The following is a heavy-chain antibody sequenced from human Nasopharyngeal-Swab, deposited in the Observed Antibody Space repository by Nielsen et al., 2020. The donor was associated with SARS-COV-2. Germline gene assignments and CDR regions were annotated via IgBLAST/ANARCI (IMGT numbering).Heavy chain of an antibody. Sequence: GKSLKISCKGSRYSFTNYWIGWVRQMPGKGLEWMGIIYPGDSDTRYSPSFQGHVIISADKSISTVYLQWSSLKASDTAMYYCASARGRGYCGGDCYSGYDGFDIWGQGTMVTVSS. CDR2: IYPGDSDT. V-gene: IGHV5-51*01. CDR1: RYSFTNYW. J-gene: IGHJ3*02. CDR3: ASARGRGYCGGDCYSGYDGFDI. D-gene: IGHD2-21*02.